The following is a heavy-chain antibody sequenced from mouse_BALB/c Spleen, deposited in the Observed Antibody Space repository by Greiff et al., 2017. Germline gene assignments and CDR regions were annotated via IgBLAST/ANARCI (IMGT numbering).Heavy chain of an antibody. J-gene: IGHJ4*01. CDR2: ISSGGST. Sequence: EVKLMESGGGLVKPGGSLKLSCAASGFTFSSYAMSWVRQTPEKRLEWVASISSGGSTYYPDSVKGRFTISRDNARNILYLQMCSLRSEDTAMYYCARVYDYDGGAMDYWGQGTSVTVTS. V-gene: IGHV5-6-5*01. CDR1: GFTFSSYA. D-gene: IGHD2-4*01. CDR3: ARVYDYDGGAMDY.